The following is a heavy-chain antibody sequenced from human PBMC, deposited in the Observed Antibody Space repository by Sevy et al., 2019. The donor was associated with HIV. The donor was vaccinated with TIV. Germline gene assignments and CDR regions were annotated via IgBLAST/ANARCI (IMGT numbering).Heavy chain of an antibody. Sequence: SGPTLVTPTETLTLTCSFSGFSLSSSGVGVGWIRQPPGKALEWLTVSYWDDAKRHSPSLKSKLTLTKDTSKYQVVLTMTNMDPVDTATYYSVPSLYGDYADYFDHWGQGTLVTVSS. CDR3: VPSLYGDYADYFDH. CDR2: SYWDDAK. J-gene: IGHJ4*02. CDR1: GFSLSSSGVG. D-gene: IGHD4-17*01. V-gene: IGHV2-5*02.